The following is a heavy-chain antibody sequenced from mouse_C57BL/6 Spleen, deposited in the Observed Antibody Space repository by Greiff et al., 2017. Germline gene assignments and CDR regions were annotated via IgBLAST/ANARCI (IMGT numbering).Heavy chain of an antibody. J-gene: IGHJ2*01. D-gene: IGHD3-2*02. CDR2: IYPSDSET. V-gene: IGHV1-61*01. CDR3: ARQLRLQGRYFDY. CDR1: GYTFTSYW. Sequence: QVQLQQPGAELVRPGSSVKLSCKASGYTFTSYWMDWVKQRPGQGLEWIGNIYPSDSETHYNQKFKDKATLTVDKSSSTAYMQLSSLTSEDSAVYYCARQLRLQGRYFDYWGQGTTLTVSS.